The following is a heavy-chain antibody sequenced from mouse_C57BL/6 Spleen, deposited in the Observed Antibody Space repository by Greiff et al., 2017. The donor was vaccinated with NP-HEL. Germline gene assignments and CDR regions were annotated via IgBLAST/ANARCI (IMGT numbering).Heavy chain of an antibody. J-gene: IGHJ4*01. CDR2: IDPETGGT. CDR3: TRFLYYAMDY. V-gene: IGHV1-15*01. Sequence: QVQLQQSGAELVRPGASVTLSCKASGYTFTDYEMHWVKQTPVHGLEWIGAIDPETGGTAYNQKFKGKAILTADKSSSTAYMELRSLTSEDSAFYYCTRFLYYAMDYWGQGTSVTVSS. CDR1: GYTFTDYE.